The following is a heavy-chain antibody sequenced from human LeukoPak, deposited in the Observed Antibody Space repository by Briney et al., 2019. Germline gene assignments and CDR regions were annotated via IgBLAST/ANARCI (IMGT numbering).Heavy chain of an antibody. J-gene: IGHJ4*02. CDR2: IFYSGST. Sequence: PSDTLSISCTVSGGSISSYYWSWIRQPPGKGLEWIGYIFYSGSTNYNPSLKSRVTISVDTSKNQFSLKLSSVTAADTAFYYCARQYSCGWYPPGYWGQGTLVTVSS. CDR1: GGSISSYY. V-gene: IGHV4-59*08. CDR3: ARQYSCGWYPPGY. D-gene: IGHD6-19*01.